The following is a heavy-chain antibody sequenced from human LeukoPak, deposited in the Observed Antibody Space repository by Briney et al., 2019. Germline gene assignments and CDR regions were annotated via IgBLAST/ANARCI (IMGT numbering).Heavy chain of an antibody. J-gene: IGHJ4*02. Sequence: SETLSLTGTGSGCTISNYYWSWLPQPPGKGLQWIGYIYYSGRTNYNPSLKSRVTISLDTSNNQFSLKLSSVTAADTAVYYWARLNGDFWGQGILVTVSS. V-gene: IGHV4-59*08. CDR1: GCTISNYY. CDR2: IYYSGRT. CDR3: ARLNGDF. D-gene: IGHD1-1*01.